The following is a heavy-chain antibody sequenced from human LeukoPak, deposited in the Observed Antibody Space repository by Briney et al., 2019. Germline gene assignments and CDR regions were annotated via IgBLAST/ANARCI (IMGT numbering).Heavy chain of an antibody. V-gene: IGHV3-49*04. CDR1: GFTFGDYA. CDR2: IRSKAYGGTT. J-gene: IGHJ4*02. D-gene: IGHD3-22*01. CDR3: TTGKTYDSSAYYTRF. Sequence: SGGSLRLSCTASGFTFGDYAMSWVRQAPGKGLEWVGFIRSKAYGGTTGYAAPVKGRFTISRDDSKNTLYLQMNSLKTEDTAVYYCTTGKTYDSSAYYTRFWGQGTLVTVSS.